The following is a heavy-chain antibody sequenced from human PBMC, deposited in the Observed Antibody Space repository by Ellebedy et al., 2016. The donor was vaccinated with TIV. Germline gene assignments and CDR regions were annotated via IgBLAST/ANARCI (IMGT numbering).Heavy chain of an antibody. D-gene: IGHD1-26*01. CDR3: ARGSGVGLTRRDFDY. CDR2: INPSGGST. J-gene: IGHJ4*02. CDR1: GYTFTSYY. V-gene: IGHV1-46*01. Sequence: ASVKVSCKASGYTFTSYYMHWVRQAPGQGLEWMGIINPSGGSTSYAQKFQGSVTMTRDTSTSTVYMELSSLRSEDTAVYYCARGSGVGLTRRDFDYWGQGTLVTVSS.